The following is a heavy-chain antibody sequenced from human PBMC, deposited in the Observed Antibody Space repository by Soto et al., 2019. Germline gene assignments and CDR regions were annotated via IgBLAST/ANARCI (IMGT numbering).Heavy chain of an antibody. CDR3: ARLNNWNYGIFDY. Sequence: SVKVSCKASGYTFINYYMHWVRQAPGQGFEWMGRISPKSGGSNYAQKFQGRVTITADESTSTAYMELSSLRSEDTAVYYCARLNNWNYGIFDYWGQGTQVTVSS. CDR2: ISPKSGGS. CDR1: GYTFINYY. V-gene: IGHV1-69*11. D-gene: IGHD1-7*01. J-gene: IGHJ4*02.